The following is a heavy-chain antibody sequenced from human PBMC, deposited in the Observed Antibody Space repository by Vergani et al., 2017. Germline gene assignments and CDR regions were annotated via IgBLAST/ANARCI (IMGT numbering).Heavy chain of an antibody. D-gene: IGHD6-19*01. Sequence: QVQLQQWGAGLLKPSETLSLTCAVYGGSFSGYYWSWIRQPPGKGLEWIGEINHSGSTNYNPSLKSRVTISVDTSKNQFSLKLSSVTAADTAVYYCVRVAVAGTRDYWGQGTLVTVSS. J-gene: IGHJ4*02. V-gene: IGHV4-34*01. CDR1: GGSFSGYY. CDR2: INHSGST. CDR3: VRVAVAGTRDY.